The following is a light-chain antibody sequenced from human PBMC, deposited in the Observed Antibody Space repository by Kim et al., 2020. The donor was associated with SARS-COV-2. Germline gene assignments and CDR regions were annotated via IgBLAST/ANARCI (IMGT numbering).Light chain of an antibody. V-gene: IGKV4-1*01. CDR3: QQYYSNPFT. CDR1: QSVLYSSNNKND. CDR2: WAS. J-gene: IGKJ3*01. Sequence: DIVMTQSPDSLAVSLGERATINCKSSQSVLYSSNNKNDLAWYQQKPRQPPKLLIYWASTRESGVPDRFSGSGSGTDFTLTISSLQAEDVAVYYCQQYYSNPFTFGPGTKVDIK.